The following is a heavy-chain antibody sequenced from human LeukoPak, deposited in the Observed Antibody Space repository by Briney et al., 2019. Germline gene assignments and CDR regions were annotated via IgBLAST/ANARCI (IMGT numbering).Heavy chain of an antibody. V-gene: IGHV1-8*01. J-gene: IGHJ4*02. CDR2: MNPNSGNT. CDR1: YTFXXXD. CDR3: ARGKAGDYVYY. Sequence: YTFXXXDINWVRQATGQGREWMGWMNPNSGNTGYAQKFQGRVTMTRNTSISTAYMELSSLRSEDTAVYYCARGKAGDYVYYWGQRTLVTVSS. D-gene: IGHD6-25*01.